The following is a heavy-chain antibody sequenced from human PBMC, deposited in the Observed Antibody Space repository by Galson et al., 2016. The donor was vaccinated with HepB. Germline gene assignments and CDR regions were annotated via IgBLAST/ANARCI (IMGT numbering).Heavy chain of an antibody. CDR3: ARGAYSSSWALDY. Sequence: SLRLSCAASGFTFSDYAFHWVRQAPGKGLEHVSGIRTNGDRTYYEDSVRGRFTVSRDNSKNTLYLQMGRLRPEDTAVYYCARGAYSSSWALDYWGQGLLVTVSS. V-gene: IGHV3-64*02. CDR1: GFTFSDYA. D-gene: IGHD4-11*01. J-gene: IGHJ4*02. CDR2: IRTNGDRT.